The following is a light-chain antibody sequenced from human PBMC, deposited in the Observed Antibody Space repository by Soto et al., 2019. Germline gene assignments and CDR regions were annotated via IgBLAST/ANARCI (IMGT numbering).Light chain of an antibody. CDR1: HSAASA. Sequence: EIVLTQSPATLSVSPGERATLSCRASHSAASAVAWYQQNPGQAPRLLIYDASTRATGIPARFSGSGSATEFTLTISSLQSEDFAVYSCQQYRDWPLTFGGGTKVDLK. CDR2: DAS. CDR3: QQYRDWPLT. J-gene: IGKJ4*01. V-gene: IGKV3-15*01.